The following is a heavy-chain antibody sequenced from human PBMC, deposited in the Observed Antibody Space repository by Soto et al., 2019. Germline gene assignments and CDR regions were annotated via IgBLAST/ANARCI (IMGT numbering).Heavy chain of an antibody. V-gene: IGHV1-8*01. CDR2: MDPNSGST. Sequence: QAQLVQSGAEVRKPGASGKVSCKASGYTFTTYDINWVRQAPGQGLEWLGWMDPNSGSTGYAQNFRGRITMTRNISRNTAHMELSSLQSEGTAVYYCARERKFDFWRKGLDVWGQGTTVTVSS. CDR3: ARERKFDFWRKGLDV. D-gene: IGHD3-3*01. J-gene: IGHJ6*02. CDR1: GYTFTTYD.